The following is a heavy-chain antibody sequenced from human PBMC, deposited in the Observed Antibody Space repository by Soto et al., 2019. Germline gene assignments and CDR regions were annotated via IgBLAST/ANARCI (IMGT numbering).Heavy chain of an antibody. CDR2: ISYDSSNK. D-gene: IGHD2-15*01. Sequence: VQLLESGGGLIPPGGSLRLSCAASGFTFSYGIHWLRQAPGKGLEWVAYISYDSSNKFYGDSVKGRFTISRDNSKNTQFLQKNSLRGEDTAVYYCAKLVIGYCSGNTCDDYWGQGTLVAVYS. V-gene: IGHV3-30*18. CDR1: GFTFSYG. J-gene: IGHJ4*02. CDR3: AKLVIGYCSGNTCDDY.